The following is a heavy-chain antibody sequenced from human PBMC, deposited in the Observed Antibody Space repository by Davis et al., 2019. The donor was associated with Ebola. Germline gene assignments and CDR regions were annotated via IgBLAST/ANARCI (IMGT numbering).Heavy chain of an antibody. CDR2: ISSSGSTI. J-gene: IGHJ6*02. D-gene: IGHD1-1*01. CDR1: GFTFSDYY. CDR3: TRLGTRNYYFGMDV. Sequence: GGSLRLSCAASGFTFSDYYMSWIRQAPGKGLEWVSYISSSGSTIYYADSVKGRFTISRDNAKNSLYLQMNSLRAEDTAVYYCTRLGTRNYYFGMDVWGQGTTVTVSS. V-gene: IGHV3-11*04.